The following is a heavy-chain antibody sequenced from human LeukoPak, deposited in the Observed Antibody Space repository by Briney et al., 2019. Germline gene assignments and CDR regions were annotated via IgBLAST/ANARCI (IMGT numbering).Heavy chain of an antibody. CDR2: IYPGDSES. D-gene: IGHD6-19*01. V-gene: IGHV5-51*01. CDR3: VRSSSRRRPMFDY. J-gene: IGHJ4*02. CDR1: GYSFTSYW. Sequence: GESLKISCKGSGYSFTSYWIGWVRQMPGKGLEWMGIIYPGDSESRYSPSFEGQVTISADKAISTAYLHWNSLKASDTAMFYCVRSSSRRRPMFDYWGQGTLVTVSS.